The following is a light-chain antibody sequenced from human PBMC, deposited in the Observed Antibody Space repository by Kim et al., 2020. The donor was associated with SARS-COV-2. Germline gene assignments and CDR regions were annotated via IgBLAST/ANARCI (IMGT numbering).Light chain of an antibody. CDR2: AAS. Sequence: SASVGDRVTITCRASQSISSYLNWYQQRPGKAPKLLIYAASSLQSGVPSRFSGSESGTDFTLTIRSLQPEDFATYYCQQSYSTPRTFGQGTKLEI. J-gene: IGKJ2*01. CDR1: QSISSY. CDR3: QQSYSTPRT. V-gene: IGKV1-39*01.